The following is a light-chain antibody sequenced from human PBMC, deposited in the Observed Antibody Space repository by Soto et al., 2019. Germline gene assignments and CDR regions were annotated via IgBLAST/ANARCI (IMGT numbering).Light chain of an antibody. Sequence: EIVMTQSPATLSVSPGERATLSCRAGQSVSSSYLAWYQQKPGQAPRLLIYGASSRATGIPDRFSGSGSGTDFTLTISRLEPEDFAVYYCQQYGSSPSITFGQGTRLEIK. J-gene: IGKJ5*01. CDR3: QQYGSSPSIT. V-gene: IGKV3-20*01. CDR2: GAS. CDR1: QSVSSSY.